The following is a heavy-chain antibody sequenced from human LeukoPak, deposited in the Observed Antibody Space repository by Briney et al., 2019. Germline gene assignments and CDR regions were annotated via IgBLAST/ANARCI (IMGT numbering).Heavy chain of an antibody. CDR1: GGSISSYY. Sequence: SETLSLTCTVSGGSISSYYWSWIRQPPGKGLEWIGYIYYSGSTNYNPSLKSRVTISVDTSKNQFSLKLSSVTAADTAVYYCARSMVGAARFDYWGQGTLVTVSS. CDR3: ARSMVGAARFDY. D-gene: IGHD1-26*01. V-gene: IGHV4-59*01. J-gene: IGHJ4*02. CDR2: IYYSGST.